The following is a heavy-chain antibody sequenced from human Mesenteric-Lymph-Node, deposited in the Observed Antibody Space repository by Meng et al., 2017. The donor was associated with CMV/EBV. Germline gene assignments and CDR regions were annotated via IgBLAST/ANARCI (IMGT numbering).Heavy chain of an antibody. CDR3: ARESRPGSFYRQIDF. Sequence: SGGTFSSYTISWVRQAPGQGLEWMGGIIPILGKANYAQKFQGTVTITADRSTSTTYMELSSLRSGDTAMYYCARESRPGSFYRQIDFWGQGTLVTVSS. J-gene: IGHJ4*02. CDR2: IIPILGKA. V-gene: IGHV1-69*08. CDR1: GGTFSSYT. D-gene: IGHD3-10*01.